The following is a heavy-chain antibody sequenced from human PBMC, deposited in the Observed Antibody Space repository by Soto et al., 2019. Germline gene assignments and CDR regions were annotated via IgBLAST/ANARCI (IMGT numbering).Heavy chain of an antibody. CDR2: ISGSGGST. J-gene: IGHJ3*02. CDR3: AKRDTTSPRGAFDI. D-gene: IGHD2-2*01. CDR1: GFTFSTYW. V-gene: IGHV3-23*01. Sequence: GGSQRLSCAASGFTFSTYWMHWVRQAPGKGLVWVSAISGSGGSTYYADSVKGRFTISRDNSKNTLYLQMNSLRAEDTALYYCAKRDTTSPRGAFDIWGQGTMVTVSS.